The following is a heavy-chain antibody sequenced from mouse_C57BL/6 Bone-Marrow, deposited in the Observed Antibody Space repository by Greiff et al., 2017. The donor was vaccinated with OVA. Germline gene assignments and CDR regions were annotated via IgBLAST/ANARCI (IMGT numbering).Heavy chain of an antibody. V-gene: IGHV3-1*01. CDR1: GYSITSGYD. CDR2: ISYSGST. J-gene: IGHJ1*03. Sequence: EVKLVESGPGMVKPSQSLSLTCTVTGYSITSGYDWHWIRHFPGNKLEWMGYISYSGSTNYNPSLKSRISITHDTSKNHFFLKLNSVTTEDTATYYCAREGYYGSSHWYFDVWGTGTTVTVSS. CDR3: AREGYYGSSHWYFDV. D-gene: IGHD1-1*01.